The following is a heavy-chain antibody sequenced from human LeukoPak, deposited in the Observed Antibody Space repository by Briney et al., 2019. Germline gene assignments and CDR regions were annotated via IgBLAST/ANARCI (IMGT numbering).Heavy chain of an antibody. CDR1: GFTFTSYA. CDR2: ISGSGGST. V-gene: IGHV3-23*01. D-gene: IGHD3-3*01. CDR3: ARVFRPSLTVFIIRGAFDI. Sequence: GGSLRLSCAASGFTFTSYAMSWVRQAPGKGLEWVSAISGSGGSTYYADSVKGRFTISRDNSKSTLYLQMNSLRVEDTAVYYCARVFRPSLTVFIIRGAFDIWGQGTMVTVSS. J-gene: IGHJ3*02.